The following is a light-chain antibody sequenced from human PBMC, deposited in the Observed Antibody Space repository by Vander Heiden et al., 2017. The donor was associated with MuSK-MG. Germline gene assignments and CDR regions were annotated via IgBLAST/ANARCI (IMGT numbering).Light chain of an antibody. Sequence: DVQKTKSPSSLSASVGGRVTITCRASQSISSYLNWYQQQPGKAPKLLIYAASSLQSGVPSMFSGSGAGTDFTLTISSLQPEDVATYYCQHGYSPPITFGPGTKVEIK. CDR1: QSISSY. CDR3: QHGYSPPIT. V-gene: IGKV1-39*01. CDR2: AAS. J-gene: IGKJ3*01.